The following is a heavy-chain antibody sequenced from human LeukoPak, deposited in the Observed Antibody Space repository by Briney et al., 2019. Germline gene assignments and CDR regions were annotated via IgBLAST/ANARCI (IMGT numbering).Heavy chain of an antibody. CDR3: ARKTYYYGSGSYYPFDY. CDR2: ISSSGSTI. D-gene: IGHD3-10*01. CDR1: GFTFSSYG. Sequence: QTGGSLRLSCAASGFTFSSYGMNWVRQAPGKRLEWLSYISSSGSTIYFADSVKGRFTISRDNAKNSLYLQMDSLRAEDTAVYYCARKTYYYGSGSYYPFDYWGQGTLVTVSS. J-gene: IGHJ4*02. V-gene: IGHV3-48*03.